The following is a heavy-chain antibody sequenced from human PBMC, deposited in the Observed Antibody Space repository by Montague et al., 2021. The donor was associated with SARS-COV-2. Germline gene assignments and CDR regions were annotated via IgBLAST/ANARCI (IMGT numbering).Heavy chain of an antibody. Sequence: SLRLSCAASGFTFSSYEMNWVRQAPGKGLEWVSYISSSGSTIYYADSVKVRFTISRYNAKNSLYLRMNSLRAEDTAVYYCASIYYYYGMDVWGQGTTVTVSS. CDR3: ASIYYYYGMDV. J-gene: IGHJ6*02. CDR2: ISSSGSTI. CDR1: GFTFSSYE. V-gene: IGHV3-48*03.